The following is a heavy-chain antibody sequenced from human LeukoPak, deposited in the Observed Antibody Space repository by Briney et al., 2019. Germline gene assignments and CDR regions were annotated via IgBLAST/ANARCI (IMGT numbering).Heavy chain of an antibody. V-gene: IGHV1-18*01. CDR3: ARESYGDYLTDY. CDR1: GYTFTSYG. J-gene: IGHJ4*02. Sequence: ASVTVSCKASGYTFTSYGISWVRQAPGQGLEWMGWISAYNGNTNYAQKLQGRVTMTTDTSTSTAYMELRSLRSDDTAVYYCARESYGDYLTDYWGQGTLVTVSS. CDR2: ISAYNGNT. D-gene: IGHD4-17*01.